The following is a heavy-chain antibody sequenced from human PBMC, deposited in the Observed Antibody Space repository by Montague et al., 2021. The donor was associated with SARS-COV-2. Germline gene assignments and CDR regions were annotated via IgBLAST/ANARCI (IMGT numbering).Heavy chain of an antibody. CDR2: INHGGTT. CDR3: ARNSFRARFLDWSFYFTF. Sequence: SETLSLTCAVYGGSFTTCYWSWIRQPPGKGLEWIGEINHGGTTNXNPALKSRVTMSVDTSKNQFSLTLTSVTAADTAIYFCARNSFRARFLDWSFYFTFWGQGSVVTVSS. CDR1: GGSFTTCY. D-gene: IGHD3/OR15-3a*01. V-gene: IGHV4-34*01. J-gene: IGHJ4*02.